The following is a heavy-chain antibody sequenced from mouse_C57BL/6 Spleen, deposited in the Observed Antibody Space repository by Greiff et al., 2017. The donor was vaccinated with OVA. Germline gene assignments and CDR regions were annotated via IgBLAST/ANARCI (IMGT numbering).Heavy chain of an antibody. Sequence: EVQVVESGEGLVKPGGSLKLSCAASGFTFSSYAMSWVRQTPEKRLEWVAYISSGGDYIYYADTVKGRFTISRDNARNTLYLQMSSLKSEDTAMYYCTRDSNYGIAYWGQGTLVTVSA. V-gene: IGHV5-9-1*02. J-gene: IGHJ3*01. CDR2: ISSGGDYI. D-gene: IGHD2-5*01. CDR3: TRDSNYGIAY. CDR1: GFTFSSYA.